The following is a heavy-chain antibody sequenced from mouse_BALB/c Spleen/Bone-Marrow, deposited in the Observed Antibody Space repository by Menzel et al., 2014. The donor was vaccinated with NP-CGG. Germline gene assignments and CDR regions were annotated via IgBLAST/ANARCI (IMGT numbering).Heavy chain of an antibody. CDR1: GYTFTDYV. Sequence: QVQLQQSGPELVKPGASVKLSCKASGYTFTDYVISWVKQRTGQGLEWIGEIYPGSGSTYYNEKFKGKATLTADKSSNAVYMQLISLTSEDSAVSFCVTDPYYGRQYYFDYWGQGTTLTVSS. CDR2: IYPGSGST. J-gene: IGHJ2*01. CDR3: VTDPYYGRQYYFDY. D-gene: IGHD1-1*02. V-gene: IGHV1-81*01.